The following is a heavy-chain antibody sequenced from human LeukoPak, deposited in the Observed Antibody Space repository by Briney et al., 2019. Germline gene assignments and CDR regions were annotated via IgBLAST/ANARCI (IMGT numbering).Heavy chain of an antibody. CDR2: ISSGGSIK. D-gene: IGHD2-2*01. CDR1: GFTFSNYD. Sequence: GGSLTLSCAPSGFTFSNYDMNWVPHAPGKGLVWVSHISSGGSIKYYADSVKGRFTISRDNAKNSLYLQMNSLRAEDTAGYYCARRYCSSTDCLFDSWGQGTLVTVSS. J-gene: IGHJ4*02. CDR3: ARRYCSSTDCLFDS. V-gene: IGHV3-48*03.